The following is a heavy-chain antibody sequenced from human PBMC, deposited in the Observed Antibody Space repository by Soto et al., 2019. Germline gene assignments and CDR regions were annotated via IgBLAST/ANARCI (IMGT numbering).Heavy chain of an antibody. CDR1: GYSFTSYW. J-gene: IGHJ5*02. D-gene: IGHD1-26*01. Sequence: PGESLKISCKSSGYSFTSYWSGWGRQMPGKGLEWMGIIYPGDSDTRYSPSFQGQVTISADKSIRTSYLQWSSLKASATARYYGARGGPLGARREDWFAPWGQGTLVTVYS. CDR2: IYPGDSDT. CDR3: ARGGPLGARREDWFAP. V-gene: IGHV5-51*01.